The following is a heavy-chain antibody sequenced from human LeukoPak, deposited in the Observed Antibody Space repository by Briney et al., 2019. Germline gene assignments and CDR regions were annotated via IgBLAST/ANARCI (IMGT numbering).Heavy chain of an antibody. J-gene: IGHJ6*02. D-gene: IGHD3-10*01. CDR3: ARDRWFGELLSHYYYGMDV. CDR1: GYTFTSYG. Sequence: ASVKVSCKASGYTFTSYGISWVRQAPGQWLEWMGWISAYNGNTNYAQKLQGRVTMTTDTSTSTAYMELRSLRSDDTAVYYCARDRWFGELLSHYYYGMDVWGQGTTVTVSS. V-gene: IGHV1-18*01. CDR2: ISAYNGNT.